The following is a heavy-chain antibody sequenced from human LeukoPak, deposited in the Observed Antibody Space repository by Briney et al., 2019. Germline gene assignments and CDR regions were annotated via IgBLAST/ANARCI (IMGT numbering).Heavy chain of an antibody. CDR3: AAPQGYCSSTSCSSSHNYYYYMDV. J-gene: IGHJ6*03. CDR2: IYYSGST. CDR1: GGSISSYY. V-gene: IGHV4-59*04. Sequence: PSETLSLTCTVSGGSISSYYWSWIRQPPGKGLEWIGYIYYSGSTYYNPSLKSRVTISVDTSKNQFSLKLSSVTAADTAVYYCAAPQGYCSSTSCSSSHNYYYYMDVWGKGTTVTVSS. D-gene: IGHD2-2*01.